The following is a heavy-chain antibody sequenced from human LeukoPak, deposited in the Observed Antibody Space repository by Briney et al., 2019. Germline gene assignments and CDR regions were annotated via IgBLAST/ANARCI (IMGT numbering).Heavy chain of an antibody. CDR3: ARGITMVRGSSKNWFDP. V-gene: IGHV1-69*13. CDR2: IIPIFGTA. J-gene: IGHJ5*02. CDR1: GGTFSSYA. Sequence: GASVKVSCKASGGTFSSYAISWLRQAPGQGLEWMGGIIPIFGTANYAQKFQGRVTITADESTSTAYMGLSSLRSEDTAVYYCARGITMVRGSSKNWFDPWGQGTLVTVSS. D-gene: IGHD3-10*01.